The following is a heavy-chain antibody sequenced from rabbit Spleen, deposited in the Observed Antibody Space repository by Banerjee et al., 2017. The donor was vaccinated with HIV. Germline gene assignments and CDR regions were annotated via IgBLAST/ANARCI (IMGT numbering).Heavy chain of an antibody. D-gene: IGHD6-1*01. CDR3: ARPDYGGAGGYAYGFSL. CDR2: IYTGSSGNT. Sequence: QQLVESGGGLVKPGASLTLTCTASGFSFSTNYYMCWVRQAPGKGLEWIGCIYTGSSGNTYYATWAKGRFTFSKTSSTTVTLQMTSLTAADTATYFCARPDYGGAGGYAYGFSLWGPGTLVTVS. V-gene: IGHV1S40*01. J-gene: IGHJ4*01. CDR1: GFSFSTNYY.